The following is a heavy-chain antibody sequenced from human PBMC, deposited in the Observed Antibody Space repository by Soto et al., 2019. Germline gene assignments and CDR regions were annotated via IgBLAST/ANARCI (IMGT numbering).Heavy chain of an antibody. CDR2: IIPSFATG. V-gene: IGHV1-69*06. CDR3: ARSYYGSGSYWFYGMDV. J-gene: IGHJ6*02. CDR1: GGTFGNSA. D-gene: IGHD3-10*01. Sequence: QVQLVQSGAEVKKPGSSVKVSCKASGGTFGNSAISWVRQAPGQGLEWMGGIIPSFATGNSAPEFQGRPTITADKSTTTAYMALSSLRSEDTAVYYCARSYYGSGSYWFYGMDVWGQGTTVTVSS.